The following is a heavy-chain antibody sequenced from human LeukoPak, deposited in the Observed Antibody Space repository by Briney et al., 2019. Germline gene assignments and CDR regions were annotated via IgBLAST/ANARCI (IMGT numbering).Heavy chain of an antibody. CDR2: VVPSDAYT. D-gene: IGHD2-15*01. CDR3: ARLSNPYCSGGTCSPTPFDA. V-gene: IGHV5-10-1*01. Sequence: AESLKISCCASAYTFSNCWITWVRQMPAKGLEWMGWVVPSDAYTNYSRSCEGHVTCSTNRSTATVYLQCSSLQASDTAVYYCARLSNPYCSGGTCSPTPFDAWGQGTLVTVSS. J-gene: IGHJ4*02. CDR1: AYTFSNCW.